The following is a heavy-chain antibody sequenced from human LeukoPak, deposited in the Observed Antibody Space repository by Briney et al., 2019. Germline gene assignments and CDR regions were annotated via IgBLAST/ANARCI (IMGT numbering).Heavy chain of an antibody. CDR1: GFTFSNAW. CDR2: IKSKTDGGTT. V-gene: IGHV3-15*01. J-gene: IGHJ4*02. Sequence: PGGSLRLSCAASGFTFSNAWMSWVRQAPGKGLEWVGRIKSKTDGGTTDYAAPVKGRFTISRDDSKNTLYLQMNSLRAEDTAVYYCANGFIREWLPPFDYWGQGTLVTVSS. CDR3: ANGFIREWLPPFDY. D-gene: IGHD3-3*01.